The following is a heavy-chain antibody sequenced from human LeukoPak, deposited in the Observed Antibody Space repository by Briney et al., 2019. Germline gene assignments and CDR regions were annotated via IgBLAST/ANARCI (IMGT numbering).Heavy chain of an antibody. CDR2: INPNSGDT. CDR1: GCTFTGYY. CDR3: ARGGVDV. Sequence: ASVKVSCKASGCTFTGYYIHWVRQAPGQGLEWMGRINPNSGDTNYAQKFQGRVTMTRDTSISTFYMEVSRLRSDDTAVYYCARGGVDVWGQGTTVTVSS. V-gene: IGHV1-2*06. J-gene: IGHJ6*02.